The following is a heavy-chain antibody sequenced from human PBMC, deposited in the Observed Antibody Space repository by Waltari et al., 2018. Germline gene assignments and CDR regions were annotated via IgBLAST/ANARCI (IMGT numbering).Heavy chain of an antibody. V-gene: IGHV4-34*01. D-gene: IGHD3-3*01. CDR1: GGSFSGYY. Sequence: QVQLQQWGAGLLKPSAPLSLTCAVYGGSFSGYYWSWIRQPPGKGLEWIGEINHSGSTNYNPSLKSRVTISVDTSKNQFSLKLSSVTAADTAVYYCARGRFKHKGFDYWGQGTLVTVSS. J-gene: IGHJ4*02. CDR2: INHSGST. CDR3: ARGRFKHKGFDY.